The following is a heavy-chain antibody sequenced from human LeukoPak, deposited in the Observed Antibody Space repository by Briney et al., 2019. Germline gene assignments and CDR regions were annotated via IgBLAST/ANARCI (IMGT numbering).Heavy chain of an antibody. CDR2: INPNSGGT. Sequence: ASVKVSCKASGYTFTGYYMHWVRQAPGQGLEWMGWINPNSGGTNYAQKFQGRVTMTRDTSISTAYMELSRLRSDDTAVYYCARDSSLYGSGSYYLGYWGQGTLVTVSS. V-gene: IGHV1-2*02. D-gene: IGHD3-10*01. CDR1: GYTFTGYY. J-gene: IGHJ4*02. CDR3: ARDSSLYGSGSYYLGY.